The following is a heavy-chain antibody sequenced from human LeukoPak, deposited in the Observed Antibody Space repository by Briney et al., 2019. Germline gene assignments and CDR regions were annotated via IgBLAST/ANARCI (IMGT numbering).Heavy chain of an antibody. CDR1: GFTFSGYW. J-gene: IGHJ4*02. CDR3: ARDDIAAALFNY. D-gene: IGHD6-13*01. Sequence: GGSLRLSCAASGFTFSGYWMHWVRQPAGKGPVWVSRIDSDGSTTSYADSVKGRFTISRDNAKNTLYLQMNSLRAEDTAVYYCARDDIAAALFNYWGQGTLVTVSS. CDR2: IDSDGSTT. V-gene: IGHV3-74*01.